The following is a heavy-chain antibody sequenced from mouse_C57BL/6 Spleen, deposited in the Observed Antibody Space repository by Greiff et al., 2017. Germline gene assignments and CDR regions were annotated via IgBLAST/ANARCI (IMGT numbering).Heavy chain of an antibody. V-gene: IGHV1-22*01. CDR2: INPNNGGT. CDR1: GYTFTDYN. CDR3: ARSHSNYAYFDV. Sequence: VQLKESGPELVKPGASVKMSCKASGYTFTDYNMHWVKQSHGKSLEWIGYINPNNGGTSYNQKFKGKATLTVNKSSSTAYMELRSLTSEDSAVYYCARSHSNYAYFDVWGTGTTVTVSS. D-gene: IGHD2-5*01. J-gene: IGHJ1*03.